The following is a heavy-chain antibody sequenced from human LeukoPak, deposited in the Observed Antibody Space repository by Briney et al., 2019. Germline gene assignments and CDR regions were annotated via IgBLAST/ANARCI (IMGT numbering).Heavy chain of an antibody. J-gene: IGHJ4*02. CDR2: IDTSSSTI. Sequence: GGSLRLSCAASGFTFSSYSMNWARQAPGRGLEWVSYIDTSSSTIYSADSVKGRFTISRDNAKNSLYLQMNSLRDEDTAVYYCARGYCSSSSCPRHHFDYWGQGTPVTVSS. CDR3: ARGYCSSSSCPRHHFDY. CDR1: GFTFSSYS. V-gene: IGHV3-48*02. D-gene: IGHD2-2*01.